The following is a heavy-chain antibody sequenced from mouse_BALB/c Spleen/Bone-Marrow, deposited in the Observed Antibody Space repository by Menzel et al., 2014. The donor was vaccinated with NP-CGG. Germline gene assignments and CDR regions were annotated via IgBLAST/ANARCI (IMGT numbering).Heavy chain of an antibody. Sequence: EVKLMESGGGLVEPGGSLKLSCAASGFTFSDYYMYWVRQTPEKRLEWVATISDGGSYTYYPDSVKGRFTISRDNAKNNRYLQMSSLKSEDTAMYYCARIYYDYDGGVYYYAMDYWGQGTSVTVSS. J-gene: IGHJ4*01. CDR2: ISDGGSYT. D-gene: IGHD2-4*01. CDR3: ARIYYDYDGGVYYYAMDY. V-gene: IGHV5-4*02. CDR1: GFTFSDYY.